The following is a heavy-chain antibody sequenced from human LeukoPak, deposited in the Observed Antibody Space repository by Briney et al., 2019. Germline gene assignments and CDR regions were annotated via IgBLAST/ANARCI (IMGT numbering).Heavy chain of an antibody. V-gene: IGHV3-23*01. D-gene: IGHD6-13*01. CDR2: ISGSGGST. Sequence: GGSLRLSCAASGFTFSIYAMSWVRQAPGKGLEWVSAISGSGGSTYYADSVKGRFTISRDNSKNTLYLQMNSLRAEDTAVYYCARVGSSWYSYFDYWGQGTLVTVSS. J-gene: IGHJ4*02. CDR3: ARVGSSWYSYFDY. CDR1: GFTFSIYA.